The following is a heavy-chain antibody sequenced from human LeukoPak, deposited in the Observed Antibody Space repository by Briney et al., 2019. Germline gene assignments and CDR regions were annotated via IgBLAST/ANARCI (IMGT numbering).Heavy chain of an antibody. J-gene: IGHJ4*03. V-gene: IGHV4-34*01. Sequence: SETPSLTCAVSGGSFSGYYWSWIRQSPGRGLEWIGEINHSGDTNYNSSVKSRVTISVDTSKNQFSLKVRPLTAADTAVYYCARGPTISETGYFDYWGQGTLVTVSS. CDR3: ARGPTISETGYFDY. CDR2: INHSGDT. CDR1: GGSFSGYY. D-gene: IGHD1-1*01.